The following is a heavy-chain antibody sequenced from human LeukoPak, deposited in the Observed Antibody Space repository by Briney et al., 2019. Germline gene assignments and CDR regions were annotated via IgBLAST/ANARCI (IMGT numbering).Heavy chain of an antibody. D-gene: IGHD6-19*01. CDR3: ARGNLVRAVAGPNFDY. J-gene: IGHJ4*02. Sequence: SETLSLTCAVSAYSIGSGYYWGWIRQPPGKGLEWIGSFYHSGSTYYNPSLKSRVTISVDTSKNQFSLKLSSVTAADTAVYYCARGNLVRAVAGPNFDYWGQGTLVTVSS. CDR1: AYSIGSGYY. V-gene: IGHV4-38-2*01. CDR2: FYHSGST.